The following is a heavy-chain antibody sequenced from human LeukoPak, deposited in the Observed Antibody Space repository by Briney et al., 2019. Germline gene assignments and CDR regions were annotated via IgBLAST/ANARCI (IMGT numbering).Heavy chain of an antibody. CDR3: ANWVIDY. V-gene: IGHV3-23*01. D-gene: IGHD2-21*01. Sequence: GGSLRLSCAASGFPFRSYAMHWVRQAPGKGLEWVSGISNAGGKTYYADSVKGRFTLSRDNSKNTLFLAVNSLRAEDTAIYYCANWVIDYWGQGTLVTVSS. J-gene: IGHJ4*02. CDR2: ISNAGGKT. CDR1: GFPFRSYA.